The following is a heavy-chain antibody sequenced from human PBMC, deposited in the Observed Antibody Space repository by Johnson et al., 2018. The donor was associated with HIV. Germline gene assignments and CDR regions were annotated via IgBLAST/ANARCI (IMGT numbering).Heavy chain of an antibody. J-gene: IGHJ3*02. V-gene: IGHV3-11*04. CDR3: ARDGRGLDAFDI. CDR2: ISGSGSTI. D-gene: IGHD3/OR15-3a*01. Sequence: QVQLVESGGGLVQPGGSLRLSCAASGFTFSDYYMSWIRQAPGKGLEWVSYISGSGSTIYYADSVKGRFTIDRDTAKNSLYLQMNSLRDVDTAVYYCARDGRGLDAFDIWGQGTMVTVSS. CDR1: GFTFSDYY.